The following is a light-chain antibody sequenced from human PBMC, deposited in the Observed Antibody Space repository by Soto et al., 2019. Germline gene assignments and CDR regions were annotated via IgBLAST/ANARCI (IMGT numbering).Light chain of an antibody. V-gene: IGLV2-14*03. CDR2: DVS. CDR3: NSYTTSTPLV. CDR1: SRDIGYYNY. Sequence: QSALTQPASVSGSPGQSITISCTGTSRDIGYYNYVSWYQQHPDKAPKLLIFDVSNRPSGISDRFSGSKSGNTASLTISGLQADDEADYYCNSYTTSTPLVFGTGTKLTVL. J-gene: IGLJ1*01.